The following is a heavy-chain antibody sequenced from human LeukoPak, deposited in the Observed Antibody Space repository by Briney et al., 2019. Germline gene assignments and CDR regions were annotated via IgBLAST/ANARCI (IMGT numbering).Heavy chain of an antibody. CDR1: GYTLTELS. Sequence: ASVKVSCKVSGYTLTELSMHWVRQAPGKGLEGVGGFDPEDGETIYAQKFQGRVTMTEDTSTDTAYMELSSLRSEDTAVYYCATVKVLPRGVAGPRWYFDLWGRGTLVTVSS. V-gene: IGHV1-24*01. D-gene: IGHD6-19*01. CDR2: FDPEDGET. CDR3: ATVKVLPRGVAGPRWYFDL. J-gene: IGHJ2*01.